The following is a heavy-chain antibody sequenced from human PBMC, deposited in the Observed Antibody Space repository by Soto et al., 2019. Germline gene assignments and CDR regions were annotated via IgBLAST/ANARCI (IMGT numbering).Heavy chain of an antibody. V-gene: IGHV7-4-1*01. CDR3: ARGGKRYSYGGNNWFDP. CDR2: INTNTGNP. CDR1: GYTFTSYA. D-gene: IGHD5-18*01. Sequence: ASVKVSCKASGYTFTSYAMNWVRQAPGQGLEWMGWINTNTGNPTYAQGFTGRFVSSLDTSVSTAYLQICSLKAEDTAVYYCARGGKRYSYGGNNWFDPWGQGTLVTVSS. J-gene: IGHJ5*02.